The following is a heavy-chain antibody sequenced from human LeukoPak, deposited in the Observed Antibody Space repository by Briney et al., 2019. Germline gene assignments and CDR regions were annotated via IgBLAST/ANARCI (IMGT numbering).Heavy chain of an antibody. CDR2: ISPSGDIT. V-gene: IGHV3-23*01. J-gene: IGHJ4*02. CDR3: AQDLAYIRFDN. Sequence: GGSLRLSCVVSGLTSTGYSMTWVRQAPGKGPEWVAGISPSGDITYYTVSVKGRFTISRDNSKNTVYLQMDSLRFEDAAVYYCAQDLAYIRFDNGGQGTLVTVSS. CDR1: GLTSTGYS. D-gene: IGHD1-1*01.